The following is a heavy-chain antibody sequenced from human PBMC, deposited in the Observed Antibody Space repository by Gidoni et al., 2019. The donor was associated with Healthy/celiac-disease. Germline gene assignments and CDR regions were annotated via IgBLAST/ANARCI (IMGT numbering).Heavy chain of an antibody. CDR2: SSGSGGST. D-gene: IGHD3-22*01. CDR1: GFTFSSYA. V-gene: IGHV3-23*04. Sequence: EVQLVESGGGLVQPGGSLRLSCAASGFTFSSYAMSWVRQAPGKGLEWFSASSGSGGSTYYADSVKGRFTISRDNSKNTLYLQMNSLRAEDTAVYYCANGGPTYYYDSSGYLPAFDIWGQGTMVTVSS. CDR3: ANGGPTYYYDSSGYLPAFDI. J-gene: IGHJ3*02.